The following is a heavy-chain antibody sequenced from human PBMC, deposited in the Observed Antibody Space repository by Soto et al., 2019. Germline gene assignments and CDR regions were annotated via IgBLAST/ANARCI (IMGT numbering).Heavy chain of an antibody. Sequence: SETLSVTCAVFGDSISSSSWWSWVRHPPGKGLEGIGEVYHTESTLYNPSLKSRVTMSIDKSTNQFSLRLSSVTAADTAVYYCARILGATVPGWFDPWGQGTLVTVSS. CDR1: GDSISSSSW. CDR2: VYHTEST. V-gene: IGHV4-4*02. D-gene: IGHD1-26*01. J-gene: IGHJ5*02. CDR3: ARILGATVPGWFDP.